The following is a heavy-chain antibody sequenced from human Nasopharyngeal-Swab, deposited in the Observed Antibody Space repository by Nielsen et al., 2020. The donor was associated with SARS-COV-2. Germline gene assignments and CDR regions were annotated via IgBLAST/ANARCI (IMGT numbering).Heavy chain of an antibody. CDR3: AKHSPHSPPGDRVFDY. J-gene: IGHJ4*02. V-gene: IGHV3-23*01. D-gene: IGHD7-27*01. CDR1: GFTFSTSA. CDR2: IIRGGHT. Sequence: GGSLRLSCAASGFTFSTSAMSWVRQAPGKGLEWVSGIIRGGHTYYADSVRGRFTISRDDSRNTLYLQMNSLRVDDTALYYCAKHSPHSPPGDRVFDYWGRGTLVTVSS.